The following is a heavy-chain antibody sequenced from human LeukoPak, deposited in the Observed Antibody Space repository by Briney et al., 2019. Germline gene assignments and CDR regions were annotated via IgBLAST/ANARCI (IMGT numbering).Heavy chain of an antibody. CDR2: ISSSSSYI. V-gene: IGHV3-21*01. Sequence: AGTLCLSCAASGFTFSSCSLNWARQAPGKGLERVSSISSSSSYIYYADSVKGRFTISRDNAKNSLYLQMNSLRAEDTAVYYCARDSSGSYNWFDPWGQGTLVTVSS. CDR3: ARDSSGSYNWFDP. J-gene: IGHJ5*02. CDR1: GFTFSSCS. D-gene: IGHD5-12*01.